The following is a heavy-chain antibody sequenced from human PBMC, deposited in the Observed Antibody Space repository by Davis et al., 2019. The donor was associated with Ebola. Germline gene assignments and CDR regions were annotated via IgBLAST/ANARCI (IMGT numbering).Heavy chain of an antibody. D-gene: IGHD2-21*02. CDR3: AKTPQYCGGDCYSGFDY. Sequence: PGGSLRLSCAASGFTFSSYGMHWVRQAPGKGLEWVAVIWYDGSNKYYADSVKGRFTISRDNSKNTLYLQMNSLRAEDTAVYYCAKTPQYCGGDCYSGFDYWGQGTLVTVSS. CDR1: GFTFSSYG. CDR2: IWYDGSNK. V-gene: IGHV3-33*06. J-gene: IGHJ4*02.